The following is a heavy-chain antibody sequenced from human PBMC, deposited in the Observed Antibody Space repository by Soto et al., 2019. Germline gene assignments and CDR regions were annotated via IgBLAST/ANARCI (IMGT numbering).Heavy chain of an antibody. Sequence: QVQLQESGPGLVKPSQTLSLTCTVSGGSISSGDDFWTWIRQPPGKGLEWIWYIYYIGSTYYNPSLKSRLTMSVDTSKNQFSLKLSSVTAADTAVYYCARDRAKWKDYYYYGMDVWGQGTTVTVSS. CDR2: IYYIGST. J-gene: IGHJ6*02. CDR3: ARDRAKWKDYYYYGMDV. V-gene: IGHV4-30-4*01. CDR1: GGSISSGDDF. D-gene: IGHD1-20*01.